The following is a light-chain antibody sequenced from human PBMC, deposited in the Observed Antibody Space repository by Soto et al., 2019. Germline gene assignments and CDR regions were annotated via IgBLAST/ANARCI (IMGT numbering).Light chain of an antibody. CDR3: QQRSNWPLT. V-gene: IGKV3-11*01. CDR2: EVS. CDR1: QSVYSY. J-gene: IGKJ4*01. Sequence: EIVLTQSPATLSLSPGERATLSCRASQSVYSYLAWYQQKPGQVPRLLIYEVSNRATGIPVRFSGSGSGTDFTLTISSLEPEDVAVYYCQQRSNWPLTFGGGTKVEIK.